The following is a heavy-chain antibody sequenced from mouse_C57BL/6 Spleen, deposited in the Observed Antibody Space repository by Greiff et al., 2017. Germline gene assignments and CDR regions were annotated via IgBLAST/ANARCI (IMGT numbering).Heavy chain of an antibody. CDR2: ISSGGSYT. CDR1: GFTFSSYG. Sequence: EVQVVESGGDLVKPGGSLKLSCAASGFTFSSYGMSWVRQTPDKRLEWVATISSGGSYTYYPDSVKGRFTISRDNAKNTLYLQMSSLKSEDTAMYYCARHELRYFDVWGTGTTVTVSS. D-gene: IGHD1-1*01. V-gene: IGHV5-6*01. CDR3: ARHELRYFDV. J-gene: IGHJ1*03.